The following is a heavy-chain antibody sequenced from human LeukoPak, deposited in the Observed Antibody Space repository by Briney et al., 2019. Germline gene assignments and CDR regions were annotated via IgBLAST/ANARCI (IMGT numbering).Heavy chain of an antibody. J-gene: IGHJ5*02. CDR2: IYYSGST. V-gene: IGHV4-31*03. CDR3: ARDRRGYDFWSGYSNWFDP. D-gene: IGHD3-3*01. CDR1: GGSISSGGYY. Sequence: XSQTLSLTCTVSGGSISSGGYYWSWIRQHPGKGLEWIGYIYYSGSTYYNPSLKSRVTISVDTSKNQFSLKLSSVTAADTAVYYCARDRRGYDFWSGYSNWFDPWGQGTLVTVSS.